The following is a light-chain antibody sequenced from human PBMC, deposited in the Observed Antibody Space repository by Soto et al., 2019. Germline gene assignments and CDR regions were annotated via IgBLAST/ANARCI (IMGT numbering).Light chain of an antibody. CDR1: RSNIGNNY. V-gene: IGLV1-51*01. CDR3: EAWDSNLSGGV. Sequence: QSALTQPPSVSAAPGQKVTVSCSGSRSNIGNNYVSWYQHLPGTAPKLLIYDNDKQPSGIPDRFSASKSGTSATLDITGLQTGDEADYYCEAWDSNLSGGVFGGGTKVTVL. CDR2: DND. J-gene: IGLJ3*02.